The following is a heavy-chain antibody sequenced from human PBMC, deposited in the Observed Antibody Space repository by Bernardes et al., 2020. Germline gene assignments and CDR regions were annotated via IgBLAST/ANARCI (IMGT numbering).Heavy chain of an antibody. J-gene: IGHJ5*02. CDR1: EFSEFTFSSDW. D-gene: IGHD2-15*01. CDR3: AREYWFRLDP. CDR2: LNPDGSNK. Sequence: GGSLRLSCAVSEFSEFTFSSDWMAWVRQPPGKGLEWVAKLNPDGSNKYYVDSVKGRFTISRDNAKNSLYLQMSSLRVEDTAVYYCAREYWFRLDPWGQGTLVTVSS. V-gene: IGHV3-7*01.